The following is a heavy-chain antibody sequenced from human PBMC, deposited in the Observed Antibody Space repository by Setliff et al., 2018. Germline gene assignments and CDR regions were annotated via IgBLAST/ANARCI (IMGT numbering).Heavy chain of an antibody. CDR3: TVYNTGSSKDHY. CDR2: VYSDGSI. J-gene: IGHJ4*02. D-gene: IGHD2-8*02. CDR1: GGSISRSNSY. Sequence: PSETLSLTCTVSGGSISRSNSYWGWIRQPPGKGLEWIGSVYSDGSIYYKPSLKSRVTISVDTSKNQFSLKLSSVTAADTALYYCTVYNTGSSKDHYWGQGTPVTVSS. V-gene: IGHV4-39*07.